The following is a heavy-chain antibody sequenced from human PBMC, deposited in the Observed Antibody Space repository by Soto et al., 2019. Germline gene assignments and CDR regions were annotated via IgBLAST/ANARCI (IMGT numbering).Heavy chain of an antibody. J-gene: IGHJ6*02. CDR2: ISYDGSNK. CDR1: GFTFSSYA. Sequence: GGSLRLSFAASGFTFSSYAMHWVRQAPGKGLEWVAVISYDGSNKYYADSVKGRFTISRDNSKNTLYLQMNSLRAEDTAVYYCARDRYYYDSSGQKHTYYYYYGMDVWGQGTTVTVSS. V-gene: IGHV3-30-3*01. D-gene: IGHD3-22*01. CDR3: ARDRYYYDSSGQKHTYYYYYGMDV.